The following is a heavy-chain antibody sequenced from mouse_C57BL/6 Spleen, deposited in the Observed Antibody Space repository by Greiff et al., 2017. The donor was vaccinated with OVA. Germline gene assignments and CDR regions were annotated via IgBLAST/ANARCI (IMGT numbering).Heavy chain of an antibody. V-gene: IGHV1-15*01. D-gene: IGHD2-3*01. CDR1: GYTFTDYE. J-gene: IGHJ3*01. CDR2: IDPETGGT. CDR3: TRNDGYSAWFAY. Sequence: VQLQQSGAELVRPGASVTLSCKASGYTFTDYEMHWVKQTPVHGLEWIGAIDPETGGTAYNQKFKGKAILTADKSSSTAYMERRSLTSEDSAVYYCTRNDGYSAWFAYWGQGTLVTVSA.